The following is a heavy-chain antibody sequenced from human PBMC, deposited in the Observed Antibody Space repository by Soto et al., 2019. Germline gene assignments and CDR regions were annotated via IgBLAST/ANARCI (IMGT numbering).Heavy chain of an antibody. Sequence: QVQLVESGGGVVQPGRSLRLSCAASGFTFSKYGVHWVRQAPGKGLEWVAVIWYDGTNQYYADSVKGRFTISRDNSKNSQYLQVNSLRAEDTAVYYCARDVGLGSSWSFFDYWGQGTLVTVSS. CDR1: GFTFSKYG. J-gene: IGHJ4*02. D-gene: IGHD6-13*01. V-gene: IGHV3-33*01. CDR2: IWYDGTNQ. CDR3: ARDVGLGSSWSFFDY.